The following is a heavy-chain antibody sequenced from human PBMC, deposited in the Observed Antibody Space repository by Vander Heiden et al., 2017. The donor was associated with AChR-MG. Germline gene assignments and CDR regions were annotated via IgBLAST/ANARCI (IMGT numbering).Heavy chain of an antibody. CDR2: ISGGGDST. CDR1: GFTFSTYA. D-gene: IGHD1-7*01. V-gene: IGHV3-23*01. J-gene: IGHJ3*02. CDR3: AKGRRTIPEELPDEACDI. Sequence: EGQLLESGGGLVPPGGSLRLSCAASGFTFSTYAMSWVRQAPGRGLEWVSVISGGGDSTYYADSVKARLTISRDNSKNTLNLQMNSLRAEGTALYYCAKGRRTIPEELPDEACDIWGQGTMGTVSS.